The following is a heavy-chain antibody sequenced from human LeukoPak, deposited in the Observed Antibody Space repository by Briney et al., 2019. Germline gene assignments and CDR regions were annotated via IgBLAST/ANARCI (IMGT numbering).Heavy chain of an antibody. Sequence: TSETLSLTCTVSGGSISSSSYYWGWIRQPPGKGLEWIGSIYYSGSTYYNPSLKSRVTISVDTSKNQFSLKLSSVTAADTAVYYCARRPYAYSSLDYWGQGTLVTVSS. CDR3: ARRPYAYSSLDY. J-gene: IGHJ4*02. V-gene: IGHV4-39*01. D-gene: IGHD5-18*01. CDR2: IYYSGST. CDR1: GGSISSSSYY.